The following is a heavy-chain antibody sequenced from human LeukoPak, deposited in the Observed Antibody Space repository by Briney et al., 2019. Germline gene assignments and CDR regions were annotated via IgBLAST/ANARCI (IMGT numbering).Heavy chain of an antibody. J-gene: IGHJ4*02. CDR2: VYYTGRT. CDR3: ARLGITMVRGVTYYYFDY. D-gene: IGHD3-10*01. V-gene: IGHV4-59*08. CDR1: DGSTTGYY. Sequence: SETLSLTCSVSDGSTTGYYWSWIRQPPGKGLEWIAYVYYTGRTLYNPSLESRVTISVDTSKTQFSLTVTSVTAADTAVYYCARLGITMVRGVTYYYFDYWGQGTLVTVSS.